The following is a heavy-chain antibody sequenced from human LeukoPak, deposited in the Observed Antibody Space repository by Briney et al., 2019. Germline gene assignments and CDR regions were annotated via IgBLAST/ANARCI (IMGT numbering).Heavy chain of an antibody. CDR1: GYSISNGYY. CDR2: INHSGST. V-gene: IGHV4-38-2*02. J-gene: IGHJ4*02. Sequence: SETLSLTCTVSGYSISNGYYWGWIRQPPGKGLEWIGEINHSGSTNYNPSLKSRVTISVDTSKNQFSLKLSSVTAADTAVYYCARLGARRLVRNRGTDYWGQGTLVTVSS. D-gene: IGHD6-19*01. CDR3: ARLGARRLVRNRGTDY.